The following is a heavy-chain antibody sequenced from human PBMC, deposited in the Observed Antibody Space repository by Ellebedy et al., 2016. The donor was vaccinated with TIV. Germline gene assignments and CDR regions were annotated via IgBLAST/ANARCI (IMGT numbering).Heavy chain of an antibody. Sequence: MPSETLSLTCTVSGGSISSYYWSWIRQPPGKGLEWIGYIYYSGSTNYNPSLKSRVTISVDTSKNQFSLKLSSVTAADTAVYYCATTTVTTPAYYYGMDVWGQGTTVTVSS. CDR2: IYYSGST. D-gene: IGHD4-17*01. CDR1: GGSISSYY. CDR3: ATTTVTTPAYYYGMDV. V-gene: IGHV4-59*01. J-gene: IGHJ6*02.